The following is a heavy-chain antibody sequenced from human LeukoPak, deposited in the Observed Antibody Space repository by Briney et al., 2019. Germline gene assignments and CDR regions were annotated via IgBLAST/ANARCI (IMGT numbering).Heavy chain of an antibody. Sequence: GGSLRLSCTASGFTFCDYAMSWFRQAPGKGLEWVGFIRSKPYGGTTENAASVKGRFTISRDDSKSIAYLQMNSLKTEDTAVYYCARGGVYCSSVSCSVDYWGQGILVTVSS. J-gene: IGHJ4*02. CDR2: IRSKPYGGTT. D-gene: IGHD2-2*01. CDR3: ARGGVYCSSVSCSVDY. CDR1: GFTFCDYA. V-gene: IGHV3-49*03.